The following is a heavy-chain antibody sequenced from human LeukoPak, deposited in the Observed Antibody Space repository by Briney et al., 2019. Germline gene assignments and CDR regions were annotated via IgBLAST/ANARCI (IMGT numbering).Heavy chain of an antibody. V-gene: IGHV4-59*10. Sequence: SETLSLTCAVYGGSFSGYYWSWIRQPPGKGLEWIGRIYTSGSTNYNPSLKSRVTMSVDTSKNQFSLKLSSVTAADTAVYYCARGDYDWYFDLWGRGTLVTVSS. CDR2: IYTSGST. D-gene: IGHD4-17*01. CDR3: ARGDYDWYFDL. CDR1: GGSFSGYY. J-gene: IGHJ2*01.